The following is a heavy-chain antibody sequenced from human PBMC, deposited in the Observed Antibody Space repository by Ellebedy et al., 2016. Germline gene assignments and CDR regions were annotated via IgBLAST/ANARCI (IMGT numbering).Heavy chain of an antibody. CDR3: AKDGYYASGSHLDD. D-gene: IGHD3-10*01. J-gene: IGHJ4*02. CDR2: ISWNGGNI. Sequence: SLKISCATSGFSFDDYAMHWVRQAPGKGLEWVSGISWNGGNIGYADSVEGRFTISRDNAKNSLYLQMNSLRPEDTALYYSAKDGYYASGSHLDDWGQGTLVTVSS. CDR1: GFSFDDYA. V-gene: IGHV3-9*01.